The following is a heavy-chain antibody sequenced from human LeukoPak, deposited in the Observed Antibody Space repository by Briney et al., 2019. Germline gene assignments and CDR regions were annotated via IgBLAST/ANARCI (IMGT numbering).Heavy chain of an antibody. D-gene: IGHD6-19*01. CDR2: IYYSGTT. CDR1: GASISSVY. Sequence: SETLSLSCTVSGASISSVYWSGIRQTPGKGLEWIGYIYYSGTTNYNPSFQRRVTISVDVSKNQFSLKLRSVNAADTAVYYCAREGYASGWNDYWGQGILVTVSS. J-gene: IGHJ4*02. V-gene: IGHV4-59*01. CDR3: AREGYASGWNDY.